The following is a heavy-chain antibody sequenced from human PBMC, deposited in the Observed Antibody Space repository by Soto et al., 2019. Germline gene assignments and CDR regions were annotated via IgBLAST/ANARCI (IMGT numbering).Heavy chain of an antibody. D-gene: IGHD1-1*01. V-gene: IGHV3-73*01. CDR1: GFTFSGSA. CDR2: IRSKANSYAT. J-gene: IGHJ4*02. CDR3: TRRLWKGNDY. Sequence: EVQLVESGGGLVQPGGSLKLSCAASGFTFSGSAMHWVRQASGKGLEWVGRIRSKANSYATAYAASVKGRFTISRDDSKQTAYLQMNSLKTEDTAVYYCTRRLWKGNDYWGQGTLVTVSS.